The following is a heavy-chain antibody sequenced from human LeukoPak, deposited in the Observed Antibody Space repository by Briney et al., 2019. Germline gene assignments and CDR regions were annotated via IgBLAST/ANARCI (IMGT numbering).Heavy chain of an antibody. V-gene: IGHV3-53*01. J-gene: IGHJ4*02. D-gene: IGHD2-21*02. Sequence: GSLRLSCEASGFSVSDKCMSWVRQAPGKDLEWVSGIYSGGSTYYADFVKGRFTISRDNSKNTLYLQMKSLRLEDTAVYYCARGPYGDPLSQLDYWGQGTLVTVSS. CDR2: IYSGGST. CDR3: ARGPYGDPLSQLDY. CDR1: GFSVSDKC.